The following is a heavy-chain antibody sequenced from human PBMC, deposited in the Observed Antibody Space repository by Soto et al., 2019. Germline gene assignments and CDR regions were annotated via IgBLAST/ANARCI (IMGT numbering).Heavy chain of an antibody. V-gene: IGHV5-51*01. CDR1: GYSFSSSW. CDR2: IYPSDSDT. D-gene: IGHD3-22*01. Sequence: GESLKISCKGSGYSFSSSWVAWVRQMPGKGLEWMGIIYPSDSDTRYSPSFQGQVTISLDKSINTAYLQWSSLKASDSAVYYCATHLGTYYYDGSGGSLDFWGQGPLVIVSS. J-gene: IGHJ4*02. CDR3: ATHLGTYYYDGSGGSLDF.